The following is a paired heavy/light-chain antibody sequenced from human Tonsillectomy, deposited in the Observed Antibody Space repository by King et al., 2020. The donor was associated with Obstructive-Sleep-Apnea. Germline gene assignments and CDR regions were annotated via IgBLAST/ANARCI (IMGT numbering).Light chain of an antibody. V-gene: IGLV3-21*01. CDR2: SDS. CDR3: LVWDGTKGHFWV. CDR1: NIGSKS. Sequence: SYVLTQPPSVSVAPGKTARITCGGNNIGSKSVHWYQQKPGQAPVLVINSDSDRPSGIPERFSGSNSGNTATLTINRVEAGDEADYSCLVWDGTKGHFWVFGGGTKLTVL. J-gene: IGLJ3*02.
Heavy chain of an antibody. CDR3: AHPTGGQGWFDP. V-gene: IGHV2-5*02. CDR2: IFWDDDK. CDR1: GFSLSTSGVG. Sequence: QITLKESGPALVKPTQTLTLTCTFSGFSLSTSGVGVAWIRQPPGKALEWLALIFWDDDKRYSPSLKSRLTITKDTSKNQVVLTMTNMDPVDTGTYYCAHPTGGQGWFDPWGQGTLVIVSS. J-gene: IGHJ5*02. D-gene: IGHD3-10*01.